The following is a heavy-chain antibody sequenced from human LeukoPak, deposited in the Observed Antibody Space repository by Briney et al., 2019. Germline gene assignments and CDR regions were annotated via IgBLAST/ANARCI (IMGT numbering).Heavy chain of an antibody. CDR2: ISSSSSYI. Sequence: SGGSLRLSCAASGFTFSNYTMNWVRQAPGKGLEWVSSISSSSSYIYYADSVKGRFTISRDNAKNSLYLQMNSLRAEDTAVYYCARIYDSSGYDAFDIWGQGTMVTVSS. CDR1: GFTFSNYT. J-gene: IGHJ3*02. CDR3: ARIYDSSGYDAFDI. D-gene: IGHD3-22*01. V-gene: IGHV3-21*01.